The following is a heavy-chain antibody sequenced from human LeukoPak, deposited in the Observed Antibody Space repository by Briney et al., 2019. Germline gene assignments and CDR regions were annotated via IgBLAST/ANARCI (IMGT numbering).Heavy chain of an antibody. D-gene: IGHD6-6*01. Sequence: SETLSLTCTVSGGSINSYYWIWIRQPPGKGLEWIGYIYYSGSTNYNLSLKSRVTISVDTSKKQFSLRLSSVTAADTAVYYCARLIAARPRYYFDYWGQGTLVTVSS. CDR3: ARLIAARPRYYFDY. V-gene: IGHV4-59*01. CDR1: GGSINSYY. J-gene: IGHJ4*02. CDR2: IYYSGST.